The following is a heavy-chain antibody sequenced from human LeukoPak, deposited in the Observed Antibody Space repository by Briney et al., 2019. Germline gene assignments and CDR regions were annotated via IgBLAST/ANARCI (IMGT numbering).Heavy chain of an antibody. D-gene: IGHD2-2*01. CDR1: GFTFSSYA. V-gene: IGHV3-23*01. CDR2: ISGSGGST. J-gene: IGHJ3*02. Sequence: GGSLRLSCAASGFTFSSYAMSWVRQAPGKGLEWGSAISGSGGSTYYADSVKGRFTISRDNSKNTLYLQMNSLRAEDTAVYYCAKPRGSCSSTSCYIDAFDIWGQGTMVTVSS. CDR3: AKPRGSCSSTSCYIDAFDI.